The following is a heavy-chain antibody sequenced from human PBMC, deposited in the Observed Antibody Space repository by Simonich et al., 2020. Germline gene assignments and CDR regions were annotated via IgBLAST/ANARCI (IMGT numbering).Heavy chain of an antibody. CDR2: ISSSSSTI. Sequence: EVQLVESGGGLVQPGGSLRLSCAASGFTFSSYSMNWVRQAPGKGLEWVSYISSSSSTIYYADTVKGRFTISRDNAKNSLYLQMNSLRAEDTAVYYCATDSSYYAFDIWGQGTMVTVSS. J-gene: IGHJ3*02. V-gene: IGHV3-48*01. D-gene: IGHD5-12*01. CDR3: ATDSSYYAFDI. CDR1: GFTFSSYS.